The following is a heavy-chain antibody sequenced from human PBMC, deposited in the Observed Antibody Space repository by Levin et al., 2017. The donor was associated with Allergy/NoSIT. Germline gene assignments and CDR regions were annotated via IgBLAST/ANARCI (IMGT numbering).Heavy chain of an antibody. CDR3: ARVLAVADLNYGMDV. V-gene: IGHV1-8*01. CDR1: GYTFTSYD. CDR2: MNPNSGNT. J-gene: IGHJ6*02. Sequence: GESLKISCKASGYTFTSYDINWVRQATGQGLEWMGWMNPNSGNTGYAQKFQGRVTMTRNTSISTAYMELSSLRSEDTAVYYCARVLAVADLNYGMDVWGQGTTVTVSS. D-gene: IGHD6-19*01.